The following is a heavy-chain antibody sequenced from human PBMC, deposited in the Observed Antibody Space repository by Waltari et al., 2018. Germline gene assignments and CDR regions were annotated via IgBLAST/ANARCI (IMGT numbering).Heavy chain of an antibody. CDR3: ARSPGYDLNWFDP. CDR1: GYSFTSYW. D-gene: IGHD5-12*01. Sequence: EVQLVQSGAEVKKPGESLQISCKGSGYSFTSYWIGWVRQMPGKGLEWMGIIYPRDSDTSYGPSFQGQVSISAGKAISTAYLQWSSLKASDTAMYYCARSPGYDLNWFDPWGQGTLVTVSS. V-gene: IGHV5-51*01. J-gene: IGHJ5*02. CDR2: IYPRDSDT.